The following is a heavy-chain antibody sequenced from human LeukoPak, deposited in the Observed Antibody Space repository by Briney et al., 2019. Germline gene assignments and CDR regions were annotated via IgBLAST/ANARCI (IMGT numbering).Heavy chain of an antibody. CDR2: ISYDGSNK. Sequence: PGGSLRPSCAASGFTFSSYGMHWVRQAPGKGLEWVAVISYDGSNKYYADSVKGRFTISRDNSKNTLYLQMNSLRAEDTAVYYCAKFVDTDYFDYWGQGTLVTVSS. CDR1: GFTFSSYG. V-gene: IGHV3-30*18. CDR3: AKFVDTDYFDY. D-gene: IGHD5-18*01. J-gene: IGHJ4*02.